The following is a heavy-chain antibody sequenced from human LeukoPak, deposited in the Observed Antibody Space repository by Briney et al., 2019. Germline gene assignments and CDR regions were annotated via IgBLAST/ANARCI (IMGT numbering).Heavy chain of an antibody. CDR3: ARKTIAGGYNWFDP. CDR1: GYTFTNYG. J-gene: IGHJ5*02. Sequence: ASVKVSCTASGYTFTNYGISWVRQAPGQGLVWMGWISTYNANTNYAQKLQGRVTMTTDTSTSTAYMELRSLRSDDTAVYYCARKTIAGGYNWFDPWGQGTLVTVSS. D-gene: IGHD6-13*01. V-gene: IGHV1-18*01. CDR2: ISTYNANT.